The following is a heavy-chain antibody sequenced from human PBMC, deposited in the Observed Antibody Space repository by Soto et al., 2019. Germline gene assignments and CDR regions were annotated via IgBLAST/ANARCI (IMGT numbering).Heavy chain of an antibody. CDR1: EFAFRSYW. Sequence: VQLVESGGGLVQPRGSLTLSCAASEFAFRSYWMTWGRQAPGKGLEWVANIRKDGSQRSYLDTVRGRFTISRDNSKNSLYLQVSSLRAEDSALYFCARDVSPGSSGLYFDAFDIWGQGTMVTVSS. CDR3: ARDVSPGSSGLYFDAFDI. V-gene: IGHV3-7*05. J-gene: IGHJ3*02. CDR2: IRKDGSQR. D-gene: IGHD6-25*01.